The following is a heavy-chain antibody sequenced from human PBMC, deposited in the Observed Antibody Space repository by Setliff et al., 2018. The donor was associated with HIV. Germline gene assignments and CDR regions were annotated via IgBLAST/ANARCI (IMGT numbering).Heavy chain of an antibody. CDR2: IHNSGNT. J-gene: IGHJ4*02. CDR3: ARGYSSAFFHEFFDY. CDR1: GDSMSTYY. Sequence: PSETLSLTCSLSGDSMSTYYWSWIRQTAGKGLEWIGRIHNSGNTNYNPSFMSRASMSVDTSKSQFSLKLRSVTAADTAVYFCARGYSSAFFHEFFDYWGQGTLVTVSS. V-gene: IGHV4-4*07. D-gene: IGHD6-25*01.